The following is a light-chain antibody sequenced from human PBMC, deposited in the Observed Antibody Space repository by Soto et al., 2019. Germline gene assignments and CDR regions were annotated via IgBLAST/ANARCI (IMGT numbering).Light chain of an antibody. Sequence: EIILTQSPATLSLSPGDRATLSCRASQSVRSYLAWYQQKPGQAPRLLIVDASNRATGVPARFSGSGSGTDFTLTISSLEPEDFALYYCHQRVDWPTFGQGTRLEIK. CDR3: HQRVDWPT. CDR1: QSVRSY. V-gene: IGKV3-11*01. CDR2: DAS. J-gene: IGKJ5*01.